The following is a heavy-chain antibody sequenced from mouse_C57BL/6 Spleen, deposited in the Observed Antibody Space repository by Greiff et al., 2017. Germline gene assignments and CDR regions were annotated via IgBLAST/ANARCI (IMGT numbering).Heavy chain of an antibody. Sequence: VQLQQPGAELVKPGASVKMSCTASGYTFTSYWITWVKQRPGQGLEWIGDIYPGSGSTNYNEKFKSKATLTVDTSSSTAYMQLSSLTSEDSAVDYCSRSSYYGYGGRWYYLDYWGQGTTLTVSS. J-gene: IGHJ2*01. V-gene: IGHV1-55*01. CDR2: IYPGSGST. D-gene: IGHD2-2*01. CDR3: SRSSYYGYGGRWYYLDY. CDR1: GYTFTSYW.